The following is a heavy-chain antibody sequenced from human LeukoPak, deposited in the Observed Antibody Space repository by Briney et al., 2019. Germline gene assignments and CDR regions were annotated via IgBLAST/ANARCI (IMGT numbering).Heavy chain of an antibody. CDR2: INPNSGGT. CDR3: ASGAYDSSGYLSDALFDY. CDR1: GFTFTGYY. V-gene: IGHV1-2*02. D-gene: IGHD3-22*01. Sequence: ASVKVSCKASGFTFTGYYMHWVRQAPGQGLEWMGWINPNSGGTNYAQKFQGRVTMTRDTSISTAYMELSSLRSEDTAVYYCASGAYDSSGYLSDALFDYWGQGTLVTVSS. J-gene: IGHJ4*02.